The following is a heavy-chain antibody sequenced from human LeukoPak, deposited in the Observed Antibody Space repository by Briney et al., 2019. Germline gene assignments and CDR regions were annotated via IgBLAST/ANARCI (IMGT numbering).Heavy chain of an antibody. CDR2: INAGNGNT. Sequence: ASVKVSCKASGYTFTGYYMHWVRQAPGQRLEWMGWINAGNGNTKYSQKFQGRVTITRDTSASTAYMELSSLRSEDTAVYYCARDKRGRYFDWLPKPLDYWGQGTLVTVSS. CDR1: GYTFTGYY. D-gene: IGHD3-9*01. J-gene: IGHJ4*02. CDR3: ARDKRGRYFDWLPKPLDY. V-gene: IGHV1-3*01.